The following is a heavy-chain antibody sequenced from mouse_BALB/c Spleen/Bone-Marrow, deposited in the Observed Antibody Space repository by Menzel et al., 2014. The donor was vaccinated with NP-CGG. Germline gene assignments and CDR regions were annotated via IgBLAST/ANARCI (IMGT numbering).Heavy chain of an antibody. CDR3: ARDINYDIYWYFDV. J-gene: IGHJ1*01. CDR1: GFTFTDYY. Sequence: EVQLVESGGGLVQPGGSLRLSCAPSGFTFTDYYMSWVRQPPGKALEWLGLIRNKAKGYTTEFSASVEGRFTISRDNSQSILYLQMITLRAKDSATYFCARDINYDIYWYFDVWGAGTTVTVSS. CDR2: IRNKAKGYTT. V-gene: IGHV7-3*02. D-gene: IGHD2-4*01.